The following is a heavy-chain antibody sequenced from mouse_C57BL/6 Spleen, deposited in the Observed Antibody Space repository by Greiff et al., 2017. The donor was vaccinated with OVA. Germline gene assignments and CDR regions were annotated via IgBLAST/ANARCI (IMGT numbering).Heavy chain of an antibody. V-gene: IGHV1-85*01. CDR1: GYTFTSYD. J-gene: IGHJ4*01. CDR3: ARRIFYGLYAMGY. D-gene: IGHD1-1*02. CDR2: IYPRDGST. Sequence: QVQLQQSGPELVKPGASVKLSCKASGYTFTSYDMNWVKQRPGQGLEWIGWIYPRDGSTKYNEKFKGKATLTVDTSSSTAYMELHSLTSEVSAVYFGARRIFYGLYAMGYWGQGTSVTVSS.